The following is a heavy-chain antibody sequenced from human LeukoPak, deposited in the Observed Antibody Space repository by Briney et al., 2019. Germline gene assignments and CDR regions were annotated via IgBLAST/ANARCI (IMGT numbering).Heavy chain of an antibody. J-gene: IGHJ6*03. V-gene: IGHV5-51*01. D-gene: IGHD6-13*01. CDR2: IYPGDSDT. CDR3: ARLVAAAGTKISLYYYYMDV. Sequence: GESLKISCKGSGYSSTSYWIGWVRQMPGKGLEWMGIIYPGDSDTSYSPSFQGQVTISADKSISTAYLQWSSLKASDTAMYYCARLVAAAGTKISLYYYYMDVWGKGTTVTVSS. CDR1: GYSSTSYW.